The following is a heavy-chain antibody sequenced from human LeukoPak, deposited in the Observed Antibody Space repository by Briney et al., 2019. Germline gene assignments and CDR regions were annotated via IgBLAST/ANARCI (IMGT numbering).Heavy chain of an antibody. V-gene: IGHV1-18*01. CDR2: ISAYNGNT. CDR1: GYTFTSYG. D-gene: IGHD4-23*01. CDR3: AREPWNYGGNSGGDY. Sequence: GASVKVSCKASGYTFTSYGISWVRQAPGQGLEWMGWISAYNGNTNYAQKLQGRVTMTTDTSTSTAYMELRSLRSDDTAVYYCAREPWNYGGNSGGDYWGQGTLVTVSS. J-gene: IGHJ4*02.